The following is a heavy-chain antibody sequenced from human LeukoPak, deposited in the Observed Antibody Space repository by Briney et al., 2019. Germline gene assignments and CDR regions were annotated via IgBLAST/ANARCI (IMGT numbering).Heavy chain of an antibody. V-gene: IGHV4-34*01. CDR3: ARGQGSITIFGVVIGYYFDY. Sequence: SETLSLTCAVYGGSFSGYYWSWIRQPPGEGLEWIGEINHSGSTNYNPSLKSRVTISVDTSKNQFSLKLSSVTAADTAVYYCARGQGSITIFGVVIGYYFDYWGQGTLVTVSS. CDR2: INHSGST. D-gene: IGHD3-3*01. J-gene: IGHJ4*02. CDR1: GGSFSGYY.